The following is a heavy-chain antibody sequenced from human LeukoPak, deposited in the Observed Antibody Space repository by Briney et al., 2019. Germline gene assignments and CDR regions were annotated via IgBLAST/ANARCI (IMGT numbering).Heavy chain of an antibody. CDR3: ARARIAAAATGYYYMDV. V-gene: IGHV4-30-4*01. CDR2: IHYSGST. D-gene: IGHD6-25*01. Sequence: SQTLSLTCTVSGGSISSGDYYWTWIRQPPGKGLEWIGYIHYSGSTYYNPSLKSRITISVDTSKNQFSLKVSSVTAADTAVYYCARARIAAAATGYYYMDVWGKGTTVTVSS. J-gene: IGHJ6*03. CDR1: GGSISSGDYY.